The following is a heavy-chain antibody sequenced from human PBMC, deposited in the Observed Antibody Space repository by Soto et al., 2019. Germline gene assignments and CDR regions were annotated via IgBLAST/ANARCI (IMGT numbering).Heavy chain of an antibody. Sequence: SETLSLTCAVYGGSLYDYNWSWIRQPPGKGLEWIGEINHSGNTNYNPSLTSRATISVDTSKNQFSLKLTSVTAADTAMYYCARRYGSCFDYWGQGTLVTVSS. CDR2: INHSGNT. D-gene: IGHD5-18*01. V-gene: IGHV4-34*01. CDR1: GGSLYDYN. CDR3: ARRYGSCFDY. J-gene: IGHJ4*02.